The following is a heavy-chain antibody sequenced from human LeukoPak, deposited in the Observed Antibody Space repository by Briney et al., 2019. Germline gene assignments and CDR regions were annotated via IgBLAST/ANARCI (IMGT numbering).Heavy chain of an antibody. V-gene: IGHV4-59*01. J-gene: IGHJ3*02. CDR2: IYYSGST. D-gene: IGHD3-9*01. CDR1: GGSISSYY. Sequence: SETLSLTCTVSGGSISSYYWSWIRQPPGKGLEWIGYIYYSGSTNYNPSLKSRVTISVDTSKNQFSLKLSSVTAADTAVYYCARVEYYDILTGYLPDAFDIWGQGTMVTVSS. CDR3: ARVEYYDILTGYLPDAFDI.